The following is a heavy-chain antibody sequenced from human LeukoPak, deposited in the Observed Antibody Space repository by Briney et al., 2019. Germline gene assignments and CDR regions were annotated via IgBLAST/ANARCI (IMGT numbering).Heavy chain of an antibody. Sequence: SETLSLTCTVSGGSISSYYWSWLRQPPGKGLEWIGYIYYSGSTNYNPSLKSRVTISVDTPKNQFSLKLSSVTAADTAVYYCARTDGYSSFDYWGQGTLVTVSS. CDR2: IYYSGST. D-gene: IGHD5-24*01. CDR3: ARTDGYSSFDY. J-gene: IGHJ4*02. V-gene: IGHV4-59*01. CDR1: GGSISSYY.